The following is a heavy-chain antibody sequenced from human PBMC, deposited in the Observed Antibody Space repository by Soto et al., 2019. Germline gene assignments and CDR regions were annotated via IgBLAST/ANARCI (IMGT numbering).Heavy chain of an antibody. V-gene: IGHV6-1*01. Sequence: PSQTLSLTCAISGDSVSSNSAAWNWIRQSPSRGLEWLGRTYYRSKWYNDYAVSVKSRITINPDTSKNQFSLQPNSVTPEDTAVYYCARGWGGLDSSYYYYGMDVWGQGTTVTVSS. D-gene: IGHD2-21*01. J-gene: IGHJ6*02. CDR1: GDSVSSNSAA. CDR3: ARGWGGLDSSYYYYGMDV. CDR2: TYYRSKWYN.